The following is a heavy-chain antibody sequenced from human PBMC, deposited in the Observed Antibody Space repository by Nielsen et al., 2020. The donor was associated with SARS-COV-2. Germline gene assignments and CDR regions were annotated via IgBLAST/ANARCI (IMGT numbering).Heavy chain of an antibody. Sequence: SETLSLTCTVSGGSISTYYWSWIRQPPGKGLEWIGYISYSGSTNYNPSLKSRVTISLDTSKNQFSLKLSSVAAADTAVYYCARVRPTDKYCSSTSCSNYFDYWGQGTLVTVSS. CDR3: ARVRPTDKYCSSTSCSNYFDY. V-gene: IGHV4-59*01. J-gene: IGHJ4*02. CDR2: ISYSGST. CDR1: GGSISTYY. D-gene: IGHD2-2*01.